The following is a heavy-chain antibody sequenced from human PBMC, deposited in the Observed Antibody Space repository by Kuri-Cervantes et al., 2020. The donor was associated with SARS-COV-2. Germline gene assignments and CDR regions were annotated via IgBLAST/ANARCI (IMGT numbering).Heavy chain of an antibody. V-gene: IGHV3-30*04. J-gene: IGHJ5*02. Sequence: GGSLRLSCAASGFTFNTCAMHWVRQAPGKELEWVTMISSDGRNKNYADSVKGRFTISRDNSKNTLYLQINSLRSEDTAIFYCASARVGVLDLWGQGALVTVSS. CDR2: ISSDGRNK. CDR1: GFTFNTCA. D-gene: IGHD2-21*01. CDR3: ASARVGVLDL.